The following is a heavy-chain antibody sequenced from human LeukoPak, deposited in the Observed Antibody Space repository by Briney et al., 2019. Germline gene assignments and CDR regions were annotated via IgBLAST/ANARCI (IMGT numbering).Heavy chain of an antibody. CDR3: ARSLRGYDSSGYYDY. J-gene: IGHJ4*02. V-gene: IGHV4-39*07. CDR2: IYYSGST. Sequence: PSETLSLTCTVSGGSISSSSYYWGWIRQPPGKGLEWIGSIYYSGSTYYNPSHKSRVTISVDTSKNQFSLKLSSVTAADTAVYYCARSLRGYDSSGYYDYWGQGTLVTVSS. CDR1: GGSISSSSYY. D-gene: IGHD3-22*01.